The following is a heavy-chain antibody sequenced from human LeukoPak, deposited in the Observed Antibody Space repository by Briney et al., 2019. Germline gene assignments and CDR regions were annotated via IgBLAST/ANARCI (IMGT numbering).Heavy chain of an antibody. CDR2: INHSGST. J-gene: IGHJ6*03. CDR1: GGSFSGYY. V-gene: IGHV4-34*01. D-gene: IGHD6-13*01. Sequence: TSETLSLTCAVYGGSFSGYYWSWIRQPPGKGLEWIGEINHSGSTNYNPSLKSRVTMSVDTSKNQFSLKLSSVTAADTAVYYCARGPGYSSSWPYYYYYYMDVWGKGTTVTISS. CDR3: ARGPGYSSSWPYYYYYYMDV.